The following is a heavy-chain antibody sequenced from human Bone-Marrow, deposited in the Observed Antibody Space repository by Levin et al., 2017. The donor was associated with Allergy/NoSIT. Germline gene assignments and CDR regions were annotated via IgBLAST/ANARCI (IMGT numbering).Heavy chain of an antibody. CDR2: INYRGGT. CDR3: ARNRIVVSGGNDYYYGMDG. J-gene: IGHJ6*02. CDR1: GGSVSSGPYY. D-gene: IGHD2-15*01. V-gene: IGHV4-61*01. Sequence: PSQTLSLTCSVSGGSVSSGPYYWSWIRRPPGKGLEWIGYINYRGGTKYNPSLNSRVTISVDTSKNEFSLAVTSVTAADTAVYYCARNRIVVSGGNDYYYGMDGWGQGTTVIVSS.